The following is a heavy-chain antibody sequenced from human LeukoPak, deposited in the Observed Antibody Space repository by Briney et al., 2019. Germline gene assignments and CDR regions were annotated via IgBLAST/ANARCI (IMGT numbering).Heavy chain of an antibody. CDR2: IDGSGGSP. V-gene: IGHV3-23*01. CDR1: GFTLSNYA. J-gene: IGHJ4*02. Sequence: GGSLRVSCAASGFTLSNYAMNWVRQAPGNGLEWVSGIDGSGGSPPSADSVKGRFTISRDISKNTLYLQMDSLRAEDTAAYYCARGKDHDFWNPFDFWGQGTLVTVSS. CDR3: ARGKDHDFWNPFDF. D-gene: IGHD3-3*01.